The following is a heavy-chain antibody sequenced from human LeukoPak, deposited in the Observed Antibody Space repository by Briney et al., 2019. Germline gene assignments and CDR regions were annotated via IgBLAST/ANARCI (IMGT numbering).Heavy chain of an antibody. Sequence: GPLRLSCAASGFTFSSYSMNWVRQAPGKGLEWVSSISTTSSHIYYADSVKGRFTISRDNAKNSLYLQMNSLRAEDMAVYYCARGIVVTTAFDYWGQGTLVTVSS. CDR2: ISTTSSHI. J-gene: IGHJ4*02. V-gene: IGHV3-21*01. CDR3: ARGIVVTTAFDY. CDR1: GFTFSSYS. D-gene: IGHD5-12*01.